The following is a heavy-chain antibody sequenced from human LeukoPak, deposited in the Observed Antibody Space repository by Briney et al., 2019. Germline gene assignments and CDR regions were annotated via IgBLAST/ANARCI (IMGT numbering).Heavy chain of an antibody. V-gene: IGHV3-23*01. CDR2: ISGSGGNT. Sequence: GGTQTPSCAASGSPFSIYAMSGIRQAPGKGRGWVSVISGSGGNTYYADSVKCRLPISRDTSKHTLCLQMDSLRAEGTAVYYCAKSGRPVIAMAFFDYWGQGTLVTVSS. CDR1: GSPFSIYA. D-gene: IGHD5-18*01. J-gene: IGHJ4*02. CDR3: AKSGRPVIAMAFFDY.